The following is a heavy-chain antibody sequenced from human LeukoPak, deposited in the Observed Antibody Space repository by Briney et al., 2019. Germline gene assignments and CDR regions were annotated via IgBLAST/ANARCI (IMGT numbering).Heavy chain of an antibody. V-gene: IGHV4-4*07. Sequence: SETLSLTCTVSGGSISSYYWSWIRQPAGKGLEGIGRSYTSGSTNYNPSLKSRVTMSVDTSKTPFSLKLSSVTAADTAVYYCARDLYYYDSSGYPVIDYWGQGTLVTVSS. CDR3: ARDLYYYDSSGYPVIDY. D-gene: IGHD3-22*01. CDR2: SYTSGST. CDR1: GGSISSYY. J-gene: IGHJ4*02.